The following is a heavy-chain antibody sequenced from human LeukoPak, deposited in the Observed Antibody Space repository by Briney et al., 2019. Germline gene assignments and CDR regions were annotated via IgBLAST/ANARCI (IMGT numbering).Heavy chain of an antibody. CDR3: AKYRLWSGYPPHLDY. CDR1: GIIFSKYG. D-gene: IGHD3-3*01. CDR2: VFGSGVST. Sequence: GGSLRLSCAASGIIFSKYGLSWVRQAPGKGLEWVATVFGSGVSTYYADSVQGRFTISRDNSKNTLYLQMNSLRAEDTAVYYCAKYRLWSGYPPHLDYWGQGTLVTVSS. J-gene: IGHJ4*02. V-gene: IGHV3-23*01.